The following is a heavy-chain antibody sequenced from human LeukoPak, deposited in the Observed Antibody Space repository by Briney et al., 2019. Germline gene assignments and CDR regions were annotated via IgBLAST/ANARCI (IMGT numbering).Heavy chain of an antibody. D-gene: IGHD3-10*01. CDR1: GYTFTNYY. Sequence: ASVKVSCKASGYTFTNYYIHWVRQAPGQGLECMGIINPSGGSTSYAQKFQGRVTMTRDMSTSTVYMELSSLRSEDTAVYYCATNILVRDIINWFDPWGQGTLVTVSS. CDR2: INPSGGST. V-gene: IGHV1-46*01. CDR3: ATNILVRDIINWFDP. J-gene: IGHJ5*02.